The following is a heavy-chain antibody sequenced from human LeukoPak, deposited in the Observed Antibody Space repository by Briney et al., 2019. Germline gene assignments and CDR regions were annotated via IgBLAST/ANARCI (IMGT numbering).Heavy chain of an antibody. V-gene: IGHV3-30*04. CDR1: GFTFSSYA. CDR3: ARDREYSYGYFDY. CDR2: ISYDGSNK. D-gene: IGHD5-18*01. J-gene: IGHJ4*02. Sequence: PGGSLRLSFAASGFTFSSYAMHWVRQAPGKGLEWVGVISYDGSNKYYADSVKGRFTISRDNSKNTLYLQMNSLRAEDTAVYCCARDREYSYGYFDYWGQGTLVTVPS.